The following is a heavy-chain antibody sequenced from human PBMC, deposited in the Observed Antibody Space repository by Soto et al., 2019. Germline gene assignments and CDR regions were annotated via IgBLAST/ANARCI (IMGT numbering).Heavy chain of an antibody. CDR1: GFTLSDHY. V-gene: IGHV3-72*01. CDR3: AGYDYGDLDY. J-gene: IGHJ4*02. CDR2: TRNKANSYTT. Sequence: EVQLVESGGGLVQPGGSLRLSCAASGFTLSDHYMDWVRQAPGKGLEWVGRTRNKANSYTTEYAASVKGRFTISRDDSKNSVYLQMNSLKTEDTAVYYCAGYDYGDLDYWGQGPLVTVSS. D-gene: IGHD4-17*01.